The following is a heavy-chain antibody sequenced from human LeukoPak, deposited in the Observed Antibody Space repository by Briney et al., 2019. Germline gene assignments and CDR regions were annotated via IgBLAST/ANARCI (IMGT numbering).Heavy chain of an antibody. J-gene: IGHJ6*03. D-gene: IGHD3-3*01. Sequence: SETLSLTCTVSGGSISNYYWSWIRQPPGKGLEWIGNIYFSGNTNYNPSLKSRVTMSVDTSKNQFSLKLSSVTAADTAVYYCARDTGYYDFWSGSRDYYYYMDVWGKGTTVTVSS. V-gene: IGHV4-59*12. CDR1: GGSISNYY. CDR3: ARDTGYYDFWSGSRDYYYYMDV. CDR2: IYFSGNT.